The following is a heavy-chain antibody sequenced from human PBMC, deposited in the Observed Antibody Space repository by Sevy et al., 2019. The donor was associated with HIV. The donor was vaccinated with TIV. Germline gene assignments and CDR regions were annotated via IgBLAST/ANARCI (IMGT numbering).Heavy chain of an antibody. D-gene: IGHD6-6*01. J-gene: IGHJ6*02. V-gene: IGHV4-59*12. Sequence: SETLSLTYTVSGGSISSYYWSWIRQPPGKGLEWIGYIYYSGSTNYNPSLKSRVTISVDTSKNQFSLKLSSVTAADTAVYYCARLIHEQLVPDYYYGMDVWGQGTTVTVSS. CDR3: ARLIHEQLVPDYYYGMDV. CDR1: GGSISSYY. CDR2: IYYSGST.